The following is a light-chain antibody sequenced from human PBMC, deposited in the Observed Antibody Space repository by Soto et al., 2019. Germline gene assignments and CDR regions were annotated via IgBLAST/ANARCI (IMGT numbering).Light chain of an antibody. CDR1: QSVSSW. Sequence: QISQSPSTLSASVGGTVTITCRASQSVSSWLAWYQQKPGLAPKLLMYKASTLQSGVSSRFSGSGYGTLFTLTISRLQPDDSATYYCQQYDVYSTFGQGTKVDIK. V-gene: IGKV1-5*03. CDR3: QQYDVYST. J-gene: IGKJ1*01. CDR2: KAS.